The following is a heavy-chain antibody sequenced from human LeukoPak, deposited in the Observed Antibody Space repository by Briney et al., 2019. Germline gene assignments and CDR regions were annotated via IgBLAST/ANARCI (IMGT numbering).Heavy chain of an antibody. Sequence: GGSLRLSCVASGFTFSSYAMSWVRQAPGKGLEWVSRISGSGGSIYYADSVKGRFTISRDKSKNTLYLQMNSLRAEDTAVYYCAKGSGYDPLDYWGQGTLVTVSS. CDR3: AKGSGYDPLDY. D-gene: IGHD5-12*01. J-gene: IGHJ4*02. CDR1: GFTFSSYA. CDR2: ISGSGGSI. V-gene: IGHV3-23*01.